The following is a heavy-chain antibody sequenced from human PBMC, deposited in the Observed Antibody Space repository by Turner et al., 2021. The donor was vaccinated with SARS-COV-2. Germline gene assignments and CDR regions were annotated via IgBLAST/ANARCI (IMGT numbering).Heavy chain of an antibody. Sequence: VQLVGSGGGLVKPGGSLSLSCAASGFTFSSYSMNWVRQAPGKGLEWVSSISSRSSYIYYADSVKGRFTISRDNAKNSLYLQMNSLRAEDTAVYYCARDFDDFWSGYYGRAFDIWGQGTMVTVSS. J-gene: IGHJ3*02. D-gene: IGHD3-3*01. CDR3: ARDFDDFWSGYYGRAFDI. V-gene: IGHV3-21*01. CDR2: ISSRSSYI. CDR1: GFTFSSYS.